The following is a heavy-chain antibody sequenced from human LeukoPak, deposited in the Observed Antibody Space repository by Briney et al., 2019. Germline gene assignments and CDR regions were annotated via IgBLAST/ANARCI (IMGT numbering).Heavy chain of an antibody. J-gene: IGHJ3*02. CDR2: IYYSGST. CDR1: GGSISSYY. D-gene: IGHD6-13*01. Sequence: SETLSLTCTVSGGSISSYYWSWIRQPPGKELEGIGYIYYSGSTNYNPSLKSRVTISVDTSKNQFSLKLSSVTAADTAVYYCAREQQLADYDAFDIWGQGTMVTVSS. CDR3: AREQQLADYDAFDI. V-gene: IGHV4-59*01.